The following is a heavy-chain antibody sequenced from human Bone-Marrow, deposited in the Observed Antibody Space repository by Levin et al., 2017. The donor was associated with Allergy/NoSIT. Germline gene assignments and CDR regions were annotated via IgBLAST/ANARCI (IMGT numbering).Heavy chain of an antibody. Sequence: SETLSLTCAVSGGSISSAGYYWSWIRQHPGKGLEWIGYIYYTGGTYYSPSLRSRVTISLDTSKSQFSLKLSSVTAADTAVYYCARADTAMAHIDYWGRGTLVTVSS. D-gene: IGHD5-18*01. CDR2: IYYTGGT. J-gene: IGHJ4*02. V-gene: IGHV4-31*11. CDR3: ARADTAMAHIDY. CDR1: GGSISSAGYY.